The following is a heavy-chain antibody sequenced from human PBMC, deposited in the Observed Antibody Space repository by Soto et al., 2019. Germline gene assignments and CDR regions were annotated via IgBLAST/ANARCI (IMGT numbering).Heavy chain of an antibody. CDR2: IYYSGDT. J-gene: IGHJ4*02. D-gene: IGHD1-26*01. CDR1: GDSMTSGGYY. Sequence: SETLSLTCSVSGDSMTSGGYYWSWVRHHPGKGLEWVGSIYYSGDTYFNPSLKSRITVSMDTSKNEFSLKLTSVTSADTAVYFCARGATRPGDVPSYCHFWGQGNLVTVSS. V-gene: IGHV4-39*07. CDR3: ARGATRPGDVPSYCHF.